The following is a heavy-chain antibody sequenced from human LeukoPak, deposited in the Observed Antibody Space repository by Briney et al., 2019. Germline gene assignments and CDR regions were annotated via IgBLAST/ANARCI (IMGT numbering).Heavy chain of an antibody. Sequence: ASVKVSCKASGYTFTSYAISWVRQAPGQGLEWMGGIIPIFGTANYAQKLQGRVTMTTDTSTSTAYMELRSLRSDDTAVYYCARDDYGDYPRDYWGQGTLVTVSS. CDR3: ARDDYGDYPRDY. CDR1: GYTFTSYA. CDR2: IIPIFGTA. J-gene: IGHJ4*02. V-gene: IGHV1-18*01. D-gene: IGHD4-17*01.